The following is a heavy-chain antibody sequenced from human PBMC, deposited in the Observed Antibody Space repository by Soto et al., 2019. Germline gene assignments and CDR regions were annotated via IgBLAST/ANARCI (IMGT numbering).Heavy chain of an antibody. Sequence: GGSLRLSCAASGFTFSNYGMLWVRQAPGKGLEWVSAIGGDGSTTYYADSVRGRFTISRDNSKDTLYLLMNSLRLEDTAVYYCVKFLDSGSEYWGQGALVTAPQ. J-gene: IGHJ4*02. CDR2: IGGDGSTT. V-gene: IGHV3-23*01. CDR3: VKFLDSGSEY. D-gene: IGHD6-25*01. CDR1: GFTFSNYG.